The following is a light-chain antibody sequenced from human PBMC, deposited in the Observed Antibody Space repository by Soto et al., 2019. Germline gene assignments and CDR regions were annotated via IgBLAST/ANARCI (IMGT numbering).Light chain of an antibody. Sequence: QSVLTQPASVSGSPGQSITISCTGTSSDIGGHYDVSWYQQHPGKAPKLLIYGVTDRPSGISNRFSGSKSGNVASLTISGVQAEDEADYYCCSYASGLTAYVFGTGTKVTVL. CDR1: SSDIGGHYD. V-gene: IGLV2-14*03. CDR3: CSYASGLTAYV. J-gene: IGLJ1*01. CDR2: GVT.